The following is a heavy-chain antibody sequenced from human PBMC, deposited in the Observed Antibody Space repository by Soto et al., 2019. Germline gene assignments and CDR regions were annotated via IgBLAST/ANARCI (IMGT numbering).Heavy chain of an antibody. J-gene: IGHJ4*02. CDR3: GSSASPDAY. V-gene: IGHV3-48*01. CDR2: INSGSTSV. CDR1: GFIFNSYS. Sequence: CVASGFIFNSYSMNWVRQSPGKGLEWISYINSGSTSVFYADSVKGRFTISRDNAKNSLYLQMNSLRAEDTAVYYCGSSASPDAYWGQGTLVTVSS. D-gene: IGHD3-22*01.